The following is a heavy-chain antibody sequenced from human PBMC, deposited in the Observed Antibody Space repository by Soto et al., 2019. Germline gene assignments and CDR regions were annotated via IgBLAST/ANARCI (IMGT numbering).Heavy chain of an antibody. CDR3: ARGQEGVVATH. CDR2: VKDGGHT. J-gene: IGHJ4*02. Sequence: QVQLQQWGAGLLKPSETLSLNCAVTGGSLSGYYWSWIRQPPGKGLEWIGEVKDGGHTNYSPSLRGRVTISADTYNNQFSIRLNSVTAADTGVYYCARGQEGVVATHWDQGSLVTVSS. V-gene: IGHV4-34*01. CDR1: GGSLSGYY. D-gene: IGHD5-12*01.